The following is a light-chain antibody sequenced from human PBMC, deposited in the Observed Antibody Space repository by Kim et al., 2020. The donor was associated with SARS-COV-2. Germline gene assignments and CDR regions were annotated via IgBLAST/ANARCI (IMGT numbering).Light chain of an antibody. V-gene: IGKV1-16*02. CDR1: QGISNF. Sequence: ASVGDRITITCRASQGISNFVAWYQQRPGKAPKSLIYGASTLQDGVPSNFSGSGSGTDFTLTISSLQPEDFGTYYCQQYNSYPPTFGQGTRVEIK. J-gene: IGKJ1*01. CDR3: QQYNSYPPT. CDR2: GAS.